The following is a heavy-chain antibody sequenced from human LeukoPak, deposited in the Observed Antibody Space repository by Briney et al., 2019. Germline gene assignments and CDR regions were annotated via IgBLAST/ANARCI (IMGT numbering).Heavy chain of an antibody. V-gene: IGHV3-74*01. D-gene: IGHD5-18*01. CDR2: IKSDGSIT. CDR1: GFTFTNAW. CDR3: ARDGVGASYYY. J-gene: IGHJ4*02. Sequence: PGGSLRLSCKVSGFTFTNAWMTWVRQAPGKGLVWVSRIKSDGSITSYADSVKGRFTISRDNAKSTLYLQMSSLRAEDTAVYYCARDGVGASYYYWGQGTLVTVSS.